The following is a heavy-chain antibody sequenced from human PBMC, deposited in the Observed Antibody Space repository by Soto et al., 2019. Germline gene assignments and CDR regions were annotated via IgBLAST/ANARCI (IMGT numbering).Heavy chain of an antibody. V-gene: IGHV4-34*01. D-gene: IGHD2-15*01. J-gene: IGHJ6*03. Sequence: SETLSLTCAVYGWSFSGYYWSWIRQPPGKGLEWIGEINHSGSTNYNPSLKSRVTISVDTSKNQFSLKLSSVTAADTAVYYCARGVKDACSGGSCYFDYYYYMDVWGKGTTVTVS. CDR3: ARGVKDACSGGSCYFDYYYYMDV. CDR2: INHSGST. CDR1: GWSFSGYY.